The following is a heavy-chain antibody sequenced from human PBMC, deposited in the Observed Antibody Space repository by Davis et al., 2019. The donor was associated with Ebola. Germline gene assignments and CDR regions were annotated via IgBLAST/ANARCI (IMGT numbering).Heavy chain of an antibody. J-gene: IGHJ4*02. V-gene: IGHV3-48*02. CDR3: AREERDDSSGYYYRH. Sequence: GESLTISCAASGFTFSSYSMNWVRQAPGKGLEWVSYISSSSSTIYYADSVKGRFTISRDNAKNSLYLQMNSLGDEDTAVYYCAREERDDSSGYYYRHWGQGTLVTVSS. D-gene: IGHD3-22*01. CDR2: ISSSSSTI. CDR1: GFTFSSYS.